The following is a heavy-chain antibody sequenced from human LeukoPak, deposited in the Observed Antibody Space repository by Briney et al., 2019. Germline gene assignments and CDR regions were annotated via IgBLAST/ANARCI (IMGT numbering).Heavy chain of an antibody. V-gene: IGHV3-21*01. CDR2: ISTSGSLP. J-gene: IGHJ4*02. CDR3: ARLRGYSYGYGDY. D-gene: IGHD5-18*01. Sequence: GGSLRLSCAASGFTFSASSMNWVRQAPGKGLEWVSSISTSGSLPYYADSVKGRFTTSRDNAKNSLYLQMVSLRAEDTAVYYCARLRGYSYGYGDYWGQGTLVTVSS. CDR1: GFTFSASS.